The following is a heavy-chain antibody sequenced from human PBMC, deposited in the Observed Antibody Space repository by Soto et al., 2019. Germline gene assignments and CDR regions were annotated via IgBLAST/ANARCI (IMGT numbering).Heavy chain of an antibody. CDR3: ARDLDSRVYDFWSGYPPAFDI. D-gene: IGHD3-3*01. V-gene: IGHV4-30-4*02. CDR2: IYYSGST. CDR1: GGSISSGDYY. J-gene: IGHJ3*02. Sequence: SETLSLTCTVSGGSISSGDYYWSLIRQPPVKGLERIGYIYYSGSTYYNPSLKSRVTISVDTSKNQFSLKMSSVTAADTAVYYCARDLDSRVYDFWSGYPPAFDIWGQGTMVTVSS.